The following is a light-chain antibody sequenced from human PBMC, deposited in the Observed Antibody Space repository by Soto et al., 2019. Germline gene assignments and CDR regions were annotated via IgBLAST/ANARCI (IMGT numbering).Light chain of an antibody. Sequence: DIQMTQSPSSLSASVGDRVTIFCLASQGVSSNLQWYQQKPGRDPKLLIHSASTLQSGVPSRFTGTRSGTDFNLTISSLQTEEFATYLCQQTYTTTLTCGGGTKVDIK. V-gene: IGKV1-39*01. CDR2: SAS. CDR3: QQTYTTTLT. CDR1: QGVSSN. J-gene: IGKJ4*01.